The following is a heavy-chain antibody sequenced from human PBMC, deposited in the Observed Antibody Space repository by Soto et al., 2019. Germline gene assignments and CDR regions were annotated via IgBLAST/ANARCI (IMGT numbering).Heavy chain of an antibody. CDR2: VYPSGNT. CDR1: GDSVTNGFY. J-gene: IGHJ5*02. D-gene: IGHD5-12*01. Sequence: LSLTCTVSGDSVTNGFYWGWIRQSAGQGLEWLGTVYPSGNTYYNPSVRGRVSMSIDPSKNQFSLSLTSVTAADTARYFCVGYTASHNSFHPWGQGXLVTV. V-gene: IGHV4-38-2*02. CDR3: VGYTASHNSFHP.